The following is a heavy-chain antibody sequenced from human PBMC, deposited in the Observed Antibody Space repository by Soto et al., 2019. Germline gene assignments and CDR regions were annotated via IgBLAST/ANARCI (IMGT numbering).Heavy chain of an antibody. J-gene: IGHJ4*02. CDR1: GFSFSDYE. V-gene: IGHV3-48*03. CDR3: ARDRAAGGY. D-gene: IGHD6-13*01. Sequence: EVQLVESGGGLAQPGGSLRLSCVASGFSFSDYEMNWVRQAPGKGLEWVAYISSGGSTIHYADSVRGRFTVSRDNAMNSLYLQMNTLSVEDTALYNCARDRAAGGYWGQGTLVTVSS. CDR2: ISSGGSTI.